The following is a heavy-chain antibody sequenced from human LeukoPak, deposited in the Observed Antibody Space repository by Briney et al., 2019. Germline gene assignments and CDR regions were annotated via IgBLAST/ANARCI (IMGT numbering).Heavy chain of an antibody. J-gene: IGHJ6*03. CDR3: AREWGYMDV. Sequence: SETLSLTCTVSGGSISSYYWSWIWQSPGKGLEWIGYIYYSGNTNYNPSLKSRVTISVDASKSQFSLKLSSVTAADTAVYYCAREWGYMDVWGKGTTVTISS. V-gene: IGHV4-59*01. CDR2: IYYSGNT. D-gene: IGHD1-26*01. CDR1: GGSISSYY.